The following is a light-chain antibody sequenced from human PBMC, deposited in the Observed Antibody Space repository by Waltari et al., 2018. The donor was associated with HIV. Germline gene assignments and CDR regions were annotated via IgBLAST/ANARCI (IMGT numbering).Light chain of an antibody. J-gene: IGKJ4*01. V-gene: IGKV4-1*01. CDR2: WAS. CDR1: RTIVFRSNSRNY. Sequence: DIVMTQSPDSLPVSLGARAPFNCTSSRTIVFRSNSRNYLAWYQQKPRQPPKLLMSWASTREAGVPDRFSGSGSGTDVTLTITRLQAEDVAVYHCQQYFRIHPTFGGGTKVEIK. CDR3: QQYFRIHPT.